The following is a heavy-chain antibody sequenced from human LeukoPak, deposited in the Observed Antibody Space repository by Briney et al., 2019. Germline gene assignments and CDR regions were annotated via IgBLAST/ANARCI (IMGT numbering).Heavy chain of an antibody. CDR1: GASLSGFF. V-gene: IGHV4-34*01. Sequence: SETLSLTCAVDGASLSGFFWNWIRQSPGKGLEWIGEMNQGGGARFNPSLESRVIIAVDTSKNQFTLKVNSVTDADTAVYYCARGSIVGWFDPWGQGTLVAVSS. D-gene: IGHD1-26*01. J-gene: IGHJ5*02. CDR3: ARGSIVGWFDP. CDR2: MNQGGGA.